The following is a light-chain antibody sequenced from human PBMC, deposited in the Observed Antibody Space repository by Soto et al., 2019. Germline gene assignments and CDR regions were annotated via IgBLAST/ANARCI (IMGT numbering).Light chain of an antibody. J-gene: IGKJ4*01. CDR3: QQYYGAPLT. V-gene: IGKV4-1*01. Sequence: DIVMSQSPDSLAVSLGERATINCKSSRIIFDSSKNKNYLAWYQQKLGQPPKLLIYWASTRESGVPDRFSGRGSGTDFTLTISSLQAEDVAVYYCQQYYGAPLTFGGGTKVDIK. CDR2: WAS. CDR1: RIIFDSSKNKNY.